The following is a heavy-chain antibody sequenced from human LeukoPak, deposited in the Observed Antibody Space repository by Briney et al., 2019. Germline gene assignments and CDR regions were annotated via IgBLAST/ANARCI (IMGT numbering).Heavy chain of an antibody. CDR3: ARDPSYSENLDY. CDR2: INSDGSST. Sequence: PGGSLRLSCAASGFTFNNYAMSWVRQAPGKGLVWVSRINSDGSSTTYADSVKGRFTISRDNAKNTLYLQMNSLRAEDTAVYYCARDPSYSENLDYWGQGTLVTVSS. J-gene: IGHJ4*02. V-gene: IGHV3-74*01. D-gene: IGHD1-26*01. CDR1: GFTFNNYA.